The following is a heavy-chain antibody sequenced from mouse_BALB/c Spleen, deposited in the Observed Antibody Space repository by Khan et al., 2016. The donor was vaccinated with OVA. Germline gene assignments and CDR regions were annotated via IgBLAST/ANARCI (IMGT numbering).Heavy chain of an antibody. D-gene: IGHD3-3*01. V-gene: IGHV2-9*02. CDR3: ARSKYLARY. J-gene: IGHJ2*01. Sequence: QVQLKKSGPGLVAPSQSLSITCTVYGYSLTRYGVHWVRQPPGKGLEWLGLIWAGGSTNYTWALMSRLSISIENSKSLVFLIMNSLQTDDTALYYCARSKYLARYWGQGTTLTVSS. CDR1: GYSLTRYG. CDR2: IWAGGST.